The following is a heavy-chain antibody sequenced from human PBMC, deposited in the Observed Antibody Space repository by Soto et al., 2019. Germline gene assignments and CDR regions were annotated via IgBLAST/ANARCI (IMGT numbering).Heavy chain of an antibody. Sequence: ASVKVSCEASGYTFTGYYMHWVRQAPGQGLEWMGWINPNSGGTNYAQKFQGRVTMTRDTSISTAYMELSRLRSDDTAVYYCARETVLRFLEWSHYYYGMDVWGQGTTVTVS. J-gene: IGHJ6*02. CDR3: ARETVLRFLEWSHYYYGMDV. D-gene: IGHD3-3*01. CDR2: INPNSGGT. CDR1: GYTFTGYY. V-gene: IGHV1-2*02.